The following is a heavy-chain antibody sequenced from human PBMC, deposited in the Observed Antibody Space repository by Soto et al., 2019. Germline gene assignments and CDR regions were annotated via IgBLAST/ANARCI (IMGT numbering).Heavy chain of an antibody. D-gene: IGHD1-1*01. CDR1: GYSFTNSW. CDR2: IYPGDSDA. V-gene: IGHV5-51*03. Sequence: EVQLVQSGAEVKKPGESLKISCKGSGYSFTNSWIGWVRQMPGKGLEWMGIIYPGDSDARYSPSFQGQVTISADKSISTAYLQWSSLKASDTAMYYCANNLYHDYYYYGMDVWGQGTTVTVSS. J-gene: IGHJ6*02. CDR3: ANNLYHDYYYYGMDV.